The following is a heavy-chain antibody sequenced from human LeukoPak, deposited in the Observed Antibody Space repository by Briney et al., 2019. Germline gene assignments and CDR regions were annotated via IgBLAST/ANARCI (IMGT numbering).Heavy chain of an antibody. CDR3: TRLPLSIAAAGTVCDY. J-gene: IGHJ4*02. V-gene: IGHV3-73*01. CDR2: IRSKANSYAT. CDR1: GFTFSGSA. D-gene: IGHD6-13*01. Sequence: GGSLRLSCAASGFTFSGSAVQWVRQASGKGLEWVGRIRSKANSYATAYAASVKGRFTIARDDSKNTAYLQMNSLKTEDTAVYYCTRLPLSIAAAGTVCDYWGQGTLVTVSS.